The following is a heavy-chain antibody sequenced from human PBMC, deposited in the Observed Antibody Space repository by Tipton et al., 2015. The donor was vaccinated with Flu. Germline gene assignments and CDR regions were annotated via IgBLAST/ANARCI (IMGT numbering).Heavy chain of an antibody. D-gene: IGHD4-17*01. CDR2: MFHSGSA. J-gene: IGHJ3*02. CDR1: GYSISSVYY. V-gene: IGHV4-38-2*02. Sequence: TLSLTCAVSGYSISSVYYWGWIRQPPGKGLEWIGSMFHSGSAYYNPSLMGRVTISVDTPKNHLSLKLTSVTAADTAVYYCARDRTTVATWDAFDIWGQGTTVTVSS. CDR3: ARDRTTVATWDAFDI.